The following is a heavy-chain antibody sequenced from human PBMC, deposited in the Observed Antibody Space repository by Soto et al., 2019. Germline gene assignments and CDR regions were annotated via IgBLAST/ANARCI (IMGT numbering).Heavy chain of an antibody. Sequence: GGSLRLSCAASGFTFSSYGMHWVRQAPGKGLEWVAVIWYDGSNKYDADSVKGRFTISRDNSKNTLYLQMNSLRAEDTAVYYCARDAYLQKLVPGVYYYYGTDVWGQGPTVTVSS. CDR2: IWYDGSNK. J-gene: IGHJ6*01. CDR3: ARDAYLQKLVPGVYYYYGTDV. V-gene: IGHV3-33*01. CDR1: GFTFSSYG. D-gene: IGHD2-2*01.